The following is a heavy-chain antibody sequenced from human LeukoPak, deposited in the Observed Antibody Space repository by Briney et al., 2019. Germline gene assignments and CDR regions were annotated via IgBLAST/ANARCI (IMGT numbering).Heavy chain of an antibody. D-gene: IGHD3-22*01. CDR3: AKDRLSGYYFVGGFFDY. CDR1: GFTVSSNY. V-gene: IGHV3-53*01. CDR2: IYSGGST. Sequence: PGGSLRLSCAASGFTVSSNYMSWVRQAPGKGLEWVSVIYSGGSTYYADSVKGRFTISRDNSKNTLYLQMNSLRAEDTAVYYCAKDRLSGYYFVGGFFDYWGQGTLVTVSS. J-gene: IGHJ4*02.